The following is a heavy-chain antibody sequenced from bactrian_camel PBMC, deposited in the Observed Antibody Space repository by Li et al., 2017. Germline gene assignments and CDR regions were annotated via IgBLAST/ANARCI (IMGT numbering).Heavy chain of an antibody. D-gene: IGHD3*01. CDR2: IATGSGNT. V-gene: IGHV3S1*01. CDR1: GYTYNRNC. Sequence: HVQLVESGGGSVQAGGSLRLSCAASGYTYNRNCMAWFRQAPGKEREGVARIATGSGNTYYADSVKGRFTIPQDNAKNTVYLQMNNLKPEDTGVYYCAADDGMGRSCTDKGQGTQVTVS. J-gene: IGHJ4*01.